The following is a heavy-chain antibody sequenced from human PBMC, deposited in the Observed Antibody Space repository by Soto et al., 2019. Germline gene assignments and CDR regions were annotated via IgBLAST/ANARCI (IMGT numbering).Heavy chain of an antibody. CDR3: ARLGCSSTSCYGSYYYGMDV. Sequence: PGESLKISCKGSGYSFTSYWIGWVRQMPGKGLEWMGIIYPGDSDTRYSPSFQGQVTISADKSISTAYLQWSSLKASDTAMYYCARLGCSSTSCYGSYYYGMDVWGQGTTVTAP. V-gene: IGHV5-51*01. J-gene: IGHJ6*02. CDR2: IYPGDSDT. D-gene: IGHD2-2*01. CDR1: GYSFTSYW.